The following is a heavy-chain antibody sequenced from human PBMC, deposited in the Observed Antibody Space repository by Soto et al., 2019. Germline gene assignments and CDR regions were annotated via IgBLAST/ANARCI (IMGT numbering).Heavy chain of an antibody. V-gene: IGHV5-51*01. CDR3: ARSTLKYYYYYYGMDV. Sequence: GESLKISCKGSGYSFTSYWIGWVRQMPGKGLEWMGIIYPGDSDTRYSPSFQGQVTISADKSISTAYLQWSSLKASDTAMYYCARSTLKYYYYYYGMDVWGQGTTVTVSS. CDR1: GYSFTSYW. CDR2: IYPGDSDT. J-gene: IGHJ6*02.